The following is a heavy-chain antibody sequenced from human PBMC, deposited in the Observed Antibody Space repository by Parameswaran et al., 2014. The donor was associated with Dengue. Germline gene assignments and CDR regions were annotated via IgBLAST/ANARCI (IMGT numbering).Heavy chain of an antibody. CDR3: ARTQQLDWFDP. Sequence: PGKGLEWIGSIYYSGSTYYNPSLKSRVTISVDTSKNQFSLKLSSVTAADTAVYYCARTQQLDWFDPWGQGTLVTVSS. D-gene: IGHD6-13*01. CDR2: IYYSGST. J-gene: IGHJ5*02. V-gene: IGHV4-39*07.